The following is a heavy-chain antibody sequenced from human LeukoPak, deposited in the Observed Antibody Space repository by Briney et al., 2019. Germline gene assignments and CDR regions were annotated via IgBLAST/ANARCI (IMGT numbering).Heavy chain of an antibody. CDR2: KYLSGTT. CDR3: AGLVGRYSSGLYYYYFDY. Sequence: SETLSLTCTVSGDSINSLYLWSWLRHPPEKRLERIGDKYLSGTTHSSPSVKSRVTISIDKSKNQFFLNLSSVTAADTAVYYCAGLVGRYSSGLYYYYFDYWGQGTLVTVSS. CDR1: GDSINSLYL. J-gene: IGHJ4*02. D-gene: IGHD3-22*01. V-gene: IGHV4-4*02.